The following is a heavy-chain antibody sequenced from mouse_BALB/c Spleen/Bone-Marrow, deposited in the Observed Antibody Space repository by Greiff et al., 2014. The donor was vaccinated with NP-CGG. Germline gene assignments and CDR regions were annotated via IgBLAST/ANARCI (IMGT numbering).Heavy chain of an antibody. CDR2: IRNKANGYTT. CDR1: GFTFTDYY. J-gene: IGHJ2*01. D-gene: IGHD2-3*01. V-gene: IGHV7-3*02. Sequence: DVKLVESGGGLVQPGGSLRLSCATSGFTFTDYYMSWVRQPPGKALEWLGFIRNKANGYTTEYSASVKGRFTISRDNSQSILYLQMNTLRAEDSATYYCARGGNDLDYWGQGTTLTVSS. CDR3: ARGGNDLDY.